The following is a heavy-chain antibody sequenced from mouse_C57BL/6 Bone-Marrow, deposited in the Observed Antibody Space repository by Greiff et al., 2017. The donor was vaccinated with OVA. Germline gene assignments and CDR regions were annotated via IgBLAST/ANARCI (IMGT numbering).Heavy chain of an antibody. J-gene: IGHJ1*03. Sequence: VKLVESGAELARPGASVKLSCKASGYTFTSYGISWVKQRTGQGLEWIGEIYPRSGNTYYNEKFKGKATLTADKSSSTAYMELRSLTSEDSAVYFCARGGLGRLWYFDVWGTGTAVTVSS. CDR2: IYPRSGNT. CDR3: ARGGLGRLWYFDV. V-gene: IGHV1-81*01. CDR1: GYTFTSYG. D-gene: IGHD4-1*01.